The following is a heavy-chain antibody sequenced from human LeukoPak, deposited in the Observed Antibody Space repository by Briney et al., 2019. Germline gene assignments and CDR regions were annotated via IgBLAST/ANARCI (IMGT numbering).Heavy chain of an antibody. CDR2: INTNTGNP. Sequence: ASVKVSCKASGYTFTSYAMNWVRQAPGQGLEWMGWINTNTGNPTYAQGLTGRFVFSLDTSVSTAYLRISSLKAEDTAVYYCARDLWFGEFDPPLYNWFDPWGQGTLVTVSS. CDR3: ARDLWFGEFDPPLYNWFDP. D-gene: IGHD3-10*01. J-gene: IGHJ5*02. CDR1: GYTFTSYA. V-gene: IGHV7-4-1*02.